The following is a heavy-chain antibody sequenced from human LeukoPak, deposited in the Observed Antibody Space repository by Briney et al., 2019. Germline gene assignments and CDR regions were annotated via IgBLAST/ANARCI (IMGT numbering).Heavy chain of an antibody. CDR3: AKDHSRGYSHGPFDF. J-gene: IGHJ4*02. Sequence: GGSLRLSCAASGFTFSSYGMHWVRQAPGNGLEWVAFIQYDGSNKYYADSVKGRFTISRDNSRNTVHLQMNSLRGEDTAVYSCAKDHSRGYSHGPFDFWGQGTLVTVSP. CDR1: GFTFSSYG. V-gene: IGHV3-30*02. CDR2: IQYDGSNK. D-gene: IGHD5-18*01.